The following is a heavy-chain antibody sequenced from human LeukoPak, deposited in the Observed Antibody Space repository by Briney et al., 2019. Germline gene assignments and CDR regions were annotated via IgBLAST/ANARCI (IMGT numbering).Heavy chain of an antibody. Sequence: SGKVSCKASGFTFTSSAMQWVRQARGQRLEWIGWIVVGSGNTNYAQKFQERVTITRDMSTSTAYTELSSLRSEDTAVYYCAAESYYYGGNSSLLGYWGQGTLVTVSS. CDR1: GFTFTSSA. V-gene: IGHV1-58*02. CDR3: AAESYYYGGNSSLLGY. CDR2: IVVGSGNT. J-gene: IGHJ4*02. D-gene: IGHD4-23*01.